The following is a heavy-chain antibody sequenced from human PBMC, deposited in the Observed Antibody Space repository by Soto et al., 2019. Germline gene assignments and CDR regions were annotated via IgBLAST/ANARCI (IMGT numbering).Heavy chain of an antibody. Sequence: SETLSLTCTVSGASITYGGFSWSWIRQSPGKGLEWIGYISHLESTYFHPSFKSRLTMSIDRTRNQFSLKLSSVTAADMAVDYCARGGGYDSFDYWGQGVLVTVSS. V-gene: IGHV4-30-2*06. J-gene: IGHJ4*02. CDR3: ARGGGYDSFDY. CDR2: ISHLEST. D-gene: IGHD5-12*01. CDR1: GASITYGGFS.